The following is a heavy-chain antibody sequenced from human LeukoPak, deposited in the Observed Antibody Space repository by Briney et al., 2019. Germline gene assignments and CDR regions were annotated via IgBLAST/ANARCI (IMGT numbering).Heavy chain of an antibody. CDR2: IKKDGSER. Sequence: GGSLRLSCAASGFTFSSYSMNWVRQAPGKGLEWVAPIKKDGSERYYVESVKGRFTISRDNAKNSLYLQMNSLRVEDTALYYCARDKASGSSYGSSFHFWGQGTMVTVSS. J-gene: IGHJ3*01. CDR3: ARDKASGSSYGSSFHF. V-gene: IGHV3-7*01. D-gene: IGHD1-26*01. CDR1: GFTFSSYS.